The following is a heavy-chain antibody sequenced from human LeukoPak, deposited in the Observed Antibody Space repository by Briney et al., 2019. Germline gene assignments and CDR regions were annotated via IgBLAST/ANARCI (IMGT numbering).Heavy chain of an antibody. CDR3: ARRPGGYYDSNGILEYFDY. V-gene: IGHV4-4*07. Sequence: SETLSLTCTVSGGSISSYYWSWIRQPAGKGLEWIGRIYTSGSTNYNPSLKSRVTMSVDTSKNQFSLKLSSVTAADTAVYYCARRPGGYYDSNGILEYFDYWGQGTLVTVSS. CDR1: GGSISSYY. J-gene: IGHJ4*02. CDR2: IYTSGST. D-gene: IGHD3-22*01.